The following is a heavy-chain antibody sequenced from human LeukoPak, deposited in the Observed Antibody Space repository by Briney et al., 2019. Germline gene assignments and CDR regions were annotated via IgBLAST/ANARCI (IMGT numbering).Heavy chain of an antibody. J-gene: IGHJ4*02. CDR3: ARGADTGYSSDY. V-gene: IGHV3-13*01. CDR1: GFTFSSYD. Sequence: GGSLRLSCAASGFTFSSYDMHWVRQATGKGLEWVSAIGTAGDTYYPGSVKGRFTISRENAKNSLYLQMNSLRAGDTAVYYCARGADTGYSSDYWGQGTLVTVSS. CDR2: IGTAGDT. D-gene: IGHD3-9*01.